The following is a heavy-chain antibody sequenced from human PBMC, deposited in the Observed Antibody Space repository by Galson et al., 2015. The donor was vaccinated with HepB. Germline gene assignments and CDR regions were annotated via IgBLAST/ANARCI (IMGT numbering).Heavy chain of an antibody. J-gene: IGHJ4*02. CDR2: IAGSGGST. Sequence: SLRLSCAASGFTFNTHAMPWVRQAPGQGLEWVSGIAGSGGSTYYADSVKGRFTVSRDNSRNTLYLQMSSLRADDTATYYCATFPSPHTSISRRVHIYWGQGTLVTVSS. D-gene: IGHD2-2*01. CDR1: GFTFNTHA. CDR3: ATFPSPHTSISRRVHIY. V-gene: IGHV3-23*01.